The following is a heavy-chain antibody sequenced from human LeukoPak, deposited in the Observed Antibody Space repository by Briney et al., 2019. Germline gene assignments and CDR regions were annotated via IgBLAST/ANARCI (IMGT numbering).Heavy chain of an antibody. D-gene: IGHD6-6*01. V-gene: IGHV1-69*06. J-gene: IGHJ5*02. CDR3: ATHSSSRSTWFDP. CDR2: IIPIFGTV. CDR1: GGTFSSYA. Sequence: GASVKVSCKASGGTFSSYAISWVRQTPGQGLEWMGGIIPIFGTVNYAQKFQGRVTITADKSTSTAYMELSSLRSEDTAVYYCATHSSSRSTWFDPWGQGTLVTVSS.